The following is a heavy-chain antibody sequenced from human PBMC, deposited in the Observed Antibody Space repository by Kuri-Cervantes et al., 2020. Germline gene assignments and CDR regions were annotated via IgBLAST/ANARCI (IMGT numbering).Heavy chain of an antibody. V-gene: IGHV3-30*19. D-gene: IGHD5-24*01. CDR3: AREVEMATITCDY. Sequence: GGSLRLSCVVSGLTFSNYGMHWVRQAPGKGLEWVAVISYDGSNKYYADSVKGRFTISRDNSKNTLYLQMNSLRAEDTAVYYCAREVEMATITCDYWGQGTLVTVSS. CDR2: ISYDGSNK. CDR1: GLTFSNYG. J-gene: IGHJ4*02.